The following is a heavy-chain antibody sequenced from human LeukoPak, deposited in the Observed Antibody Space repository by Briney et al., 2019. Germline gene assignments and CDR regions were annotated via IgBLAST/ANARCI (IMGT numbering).Heavy chain of an antibody. CDR3: ARDGLNWFDP. J-gene: IGHJ5*02. CDR2: ISYSGST. CDR1: GGSIGISSYY. V-gene: IGHV4-39*07. Sequence: PSGTLSLTCTVSGGSIGISSYYWGWIRQPPGKGLEWIGSISYSGSTNYSPSLKSRITISVDTSKNQFSLKLSSVTAADTAVYYCARDGLNWFDPWGQGTLVTVSS.